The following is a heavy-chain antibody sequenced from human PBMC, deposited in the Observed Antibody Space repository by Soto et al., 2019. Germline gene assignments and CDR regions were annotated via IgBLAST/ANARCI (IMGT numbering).Heavy chain of an antibody. D-gene: IGHD3-9*01. V-gene: IGHV4-39*01. CDR3: ARLGAYYDILTGYYYYYYMDV. J-gene: IGHJ6*03. CDR2: IYYSGST. CDR1: GGSISSSSYY. Sequence: SETLSLTCTVSGGSISSSSYYWGWIRQPPGKGLEWIGSIYYSGSTYYNPSLKSRVTISVDTSKNQFSLKLSSVTAADTAVYYCARLGAYYDILTGYYYYYYMDVWGKRTTVTVSS.